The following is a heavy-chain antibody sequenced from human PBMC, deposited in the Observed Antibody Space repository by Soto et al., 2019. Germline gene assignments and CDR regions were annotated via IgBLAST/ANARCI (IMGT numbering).Heavy chain of an antibody. Sequence: PSETLSLTCTVSGGSISSSSYYWGWNRQPPGKGLEWIGSIYYSGSTYYNPSLKSRVTISVDTSKNQFSLKLSSVTAADTAVYYCARGRRYCSSTSCLTYYYYGMDVWGQGTTVTVSS. D-gene: IGHD2-2*01. CDR3: ARGRRYCSSTSCLTYYYYGMDV. CDR1: GGSISSSSYY. V-gene: IGHV4-39*07. CDR2: IYYSGST. J-gene: IGHJ6*02.